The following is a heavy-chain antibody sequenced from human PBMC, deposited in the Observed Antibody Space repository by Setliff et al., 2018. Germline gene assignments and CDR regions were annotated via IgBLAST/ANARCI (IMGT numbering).Heavy chain of an antibody. Sequence: PGGSLRLSCAASGFSFSSYAMTWVRQAPGKGLEWVSAISAGGGSTYSADSVKGRFTISRDNSKNTLYLQMNSLGAEDTAVYYCAKTRGSNWNFFYYMDVWGKGTTVTVSS. J-gene: IGHJ6*03. CDR1: GFSFSSYA. CDR3: AKTRGSNWNFFYYMDV. CDR2: ISAGGGST. D-gene: IGHD1-1*01. V-gene: IGHV3-23*01.